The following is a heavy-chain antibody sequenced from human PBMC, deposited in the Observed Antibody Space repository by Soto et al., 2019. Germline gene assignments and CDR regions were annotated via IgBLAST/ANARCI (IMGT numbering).Heavy chain of an antibody. V-gene: IGHV4-4*07. Sequence: KSSETLSLTCTVSGAFISGYYWSWIRQPAGKGLEWIGRIYTSGSTKYSPSLKSRATMSVDTSKKQFSLKLNSVTAADTAVYYCARESTVAGTDNWFDSWGQGTLVTVPQ. CDR1: GAFISGYY. D-gene: IGHD6-13*01. CDR2: IYTSGST. CDR3: ARESTVAGTDNWFDS. J-gene: IGHJ5*01.